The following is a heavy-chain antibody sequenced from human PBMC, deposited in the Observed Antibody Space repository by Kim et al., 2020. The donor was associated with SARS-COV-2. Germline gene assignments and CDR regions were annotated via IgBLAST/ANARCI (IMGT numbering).Heavy chain of an antibody. D-gene: IGHD6-19*01. V-gene: IGHV3-7*01. CDR2: VNQDGSQT. J-gene: IGHJ4*02. CDR1: GFSFSTYY. Sequence: GGSLRLSCAASGFSFSTYYMSWVRQAPGMGLEWVANVNQDGSQTPYLGSVKGRFTISRDNAKNSLYLQMYSLRAEDTAVYYCASPLYSGDWQSWNYWGQG. CDR3: ASPLYSGDWQSWNY.